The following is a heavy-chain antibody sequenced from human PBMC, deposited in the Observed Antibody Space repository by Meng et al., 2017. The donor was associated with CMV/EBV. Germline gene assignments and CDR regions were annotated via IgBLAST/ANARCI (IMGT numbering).Heavy chain of an antibody. CDR1: GFTFSSYG. CDR3: AKGGGRMVRDNWFDP. V-gene: IGHV3-30*02. CDR2: IRYDGSNK. J-gene: IGHJ5*02. Sequence: GGSLRLSCAASGFTFSSYGMHWVRQAPGKGLEWVAFIRYDGSNKYCADSVKGRFTISRDNSKNTLYLQMNSLRAEDTAVYYCAKGGGRMVRDNWFDPWGQGTLVTVSS. D-gene: IGHD3-10*01.